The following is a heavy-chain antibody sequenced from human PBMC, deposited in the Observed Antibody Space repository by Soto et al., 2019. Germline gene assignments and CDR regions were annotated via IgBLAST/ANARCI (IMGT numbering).Heavy chain of an antibody. J-gene: IGHJ6*02. CDR1: GYTFTSYG. V-gene: IGHV1-18*01. Sequence: VEVSCKASGYTFTSYGISWVRQAPGQGLEWMGWIRADDGNRNSSQKIQCRVIMTTDTSTSTGYMVLRSLRSDDTAVYYCATYRIVVGVAATYYYHGMDVWAQGTTVTVSS. CDR3: ATYRIVVGVAATYYYHGMDV. D-gene: IGHD2-15*01. CDR2: IRADDGNR.